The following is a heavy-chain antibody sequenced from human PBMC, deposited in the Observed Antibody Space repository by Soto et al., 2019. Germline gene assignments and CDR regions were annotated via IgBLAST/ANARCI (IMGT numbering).Heavy chain of an antibody. V-gene: IGHV4-59*01. D-gene: IGHD3-22*01. Sequence: SETLSLTCTVSGGYISSYYWSWIRQPPGKGLEWIGYIYYSGSTNYNPSLKSRVTISVDTSKNQFSLKLSSVTAADTAVYYCARADYYDSSGYYYLDYWGQGTLVTVSS. CDR2: IYYSGST. CDR3: ARADYYDSSGYYYLDY. CDR1: GGYISSYY. J-gene: IGHJ4*02.